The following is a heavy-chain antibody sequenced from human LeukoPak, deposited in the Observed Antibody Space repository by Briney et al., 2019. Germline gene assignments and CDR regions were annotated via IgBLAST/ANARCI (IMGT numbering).Heavy chain of an antibody. CDR3: ARHVRFLEWLSSYYFDY. D-gene: IGHD3-3*01. Sequence: SETLSLTCTVSGGTISSSSYYWGWIRQPPGKGLEWIGSIYYSGTTYYNPSLKSRVTISVDTSKSQFSLKLTSVTAADTAVYYCARHVRFLEWLSSYYFDYWGQGTLVTVSS. J-gene: IGHJ4*02. V-gene: IGHV4-39*01. CDR2: IYYSGTT. CDR1: GGTISSSSYY.